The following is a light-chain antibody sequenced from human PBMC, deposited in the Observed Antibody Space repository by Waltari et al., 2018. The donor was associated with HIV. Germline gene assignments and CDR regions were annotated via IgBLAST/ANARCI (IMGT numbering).Light chain of an antibody. CDR1: SANVGNT. CDR3: AAWDDILSGWV. CDR2: RDN. J-gene: IGLJ3*02. V-gene: IGLV1-47*01. Sequence: QSVLTQPPSASGTPGQRVTISCSGSSANVGNTVYWYQQLPGTAPKVLLYRDNQRPSGVPDRFSGSRSGTSASLDVSGLRSEDEANYFCAAWDDILSGWVFGGGTKLTVL.